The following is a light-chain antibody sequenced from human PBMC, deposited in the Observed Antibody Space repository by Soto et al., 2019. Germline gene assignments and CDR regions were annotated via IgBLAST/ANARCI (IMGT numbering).Light chain of an antibody. CDR3: ATWDDSLGGHVV. Sequence: QSVLTQAPSASGTPGQRVTISCSGSSSNIGRNYVCWYQQLPGTAPKLLIQRNSQRPSGVPDRFSGSKSGTSASLAISGLRSEDEADYSCATWDDSLGGHVVFGGGTQLTVL. J-gene: IGLJ2*01. CDR2: RNS. CDR1: SSNIGRNY. V-gene: IGLV1-47*01.